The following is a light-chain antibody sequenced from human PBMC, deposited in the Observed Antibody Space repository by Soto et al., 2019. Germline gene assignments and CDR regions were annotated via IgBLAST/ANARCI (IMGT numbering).Light chain of an antibody. CDR3: HQRQSWPRT. CDR1: QYINTR. Sequence: EIVLTQSPATLSSFPGDRVTLSCRASQYINTRLAWYQHRPGQAPRLLIYQTSIRAAGIPAMFSASGSGTDFTLTISDGQPEDFALYYCHQRQSWPRTFGQGTKVDI. J-gene: IGKJ1*01. V-gene: IGKV3-11*01. CDR2: QTS.